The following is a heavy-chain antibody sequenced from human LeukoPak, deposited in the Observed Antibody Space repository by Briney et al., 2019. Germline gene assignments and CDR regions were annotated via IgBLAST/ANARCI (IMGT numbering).Heavy chain of an antibody. D-gene: IGHD5-18*01. CDR2: IYYSGST. V-gene: IGHV4-39*01. CDR1: GGSISSSSYY. J-gene: IGHJ4*02. CDR3: ASPQYSYGLD. Sequence: PSETLSLTCTVSGGSISSSSYYWGWIRRPPGKGLEWIGSIYYSGSTYYNPSLKSRVTISVDTSKNQFSLKLSSVTAADTAVYYCASPQYSYGLDWGQGTLVTVSS.